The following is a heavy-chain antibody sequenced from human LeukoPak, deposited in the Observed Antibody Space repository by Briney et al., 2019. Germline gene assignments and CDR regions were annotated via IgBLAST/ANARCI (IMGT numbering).Heavy chain of an antibody. D-gene: IGHD3-10*01. V-gene: IGHV1-8*01. CDR2: MSPHFGSA. CDR3: ARHGRGADAFDI. CDR1: EYTFTNYD. J-gene: IGHJ3*02. Sequence: ASEKVSCKASEYTFTNYDINWVRRATGQGLEWMGCMSPHFGSAGYAQKFKGRVTMTRDTPTSTACLEVGSLSSEDTAIYYCARHGRGADAFDIWGQGTMVIVSS.